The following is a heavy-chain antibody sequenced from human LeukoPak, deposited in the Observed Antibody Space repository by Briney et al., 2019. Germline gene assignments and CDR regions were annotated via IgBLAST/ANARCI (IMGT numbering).Heavy chain of an antibody. CDR3: ARESSITMVRGVMGWFDP. CDR1: GGSISSGSYY. Sequence: SETLSLTCTVSGGSISSGSYYWSWIRQPAGKGLEWIGRIHTSGSTNYNPSLKSRVTISVDTSKNQFSLKLSSVTAADTAVYYCARESSITMVRGVMGWFDPWGQGTLVTVSS. V-gene: IGHV4-61*02. D-gene: IGHD3-10*01. J-gene: IGHJ5*02. CDR2: IHTSGST.